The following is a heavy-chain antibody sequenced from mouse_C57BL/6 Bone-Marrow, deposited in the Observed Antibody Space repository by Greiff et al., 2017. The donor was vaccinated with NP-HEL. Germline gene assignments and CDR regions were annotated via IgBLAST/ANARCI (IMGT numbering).Heavy chain of an antibody. CDR3: ARLWFLAY. CDR1: GYTFTSYW. V-gene: IGHV1-64*01. CDR2: IHPNSGST. D-gene: IGHD2-2*01. Sequence: QVHVKQPGAELVKPGASVKLSCKASGYTFTSYWMHWVKQRPGQGLEWIGMIHPNSGSTNYNEKFKSKATLTVDKSSSTAYMQLSSLTSEDSAVYYCARLWFLAYWGQGTLVTVSA. J-gene: IGHJ3*01.